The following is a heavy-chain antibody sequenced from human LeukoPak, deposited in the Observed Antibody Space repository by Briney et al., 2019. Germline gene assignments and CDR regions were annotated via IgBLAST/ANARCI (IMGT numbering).Heavy chain of an antibody. CDR3: TRDAAEKAVTTNY. CDR1: GFTFGDYA. CDR2: IRSKAYGGTT. Sequence: GGSLRLSCTASGFTFGDYAMSWVRQAPGKGLEWVGFIRSKAYGGTTEYAASVKGRFTISRDDSKSIAYLQMNSLKTEDTAVYYCTRDAAEKAVTTNYWGQGTLVTVSS. D-gene: IGHD4-11*01. V-gene: IGHV3-49*04. J-gene: IGHJ4*02.